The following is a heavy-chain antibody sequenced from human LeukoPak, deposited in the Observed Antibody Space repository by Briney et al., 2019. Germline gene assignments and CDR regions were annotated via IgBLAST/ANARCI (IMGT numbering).Heavy chain of an antibody. Sequence: GASVKVSCKASGGTFSSYAISWVRQAPGQGLEWMGRIIPIFGTANYAQKFQGRVTITTDESTSTAYMELSSLRSEDTAVYYCARDPGGEWLLLGYWGQGTLVTVSS. CDR2: IIPIFGTA. J-gene: IGHJ4*02. CDR3: ARDPGGEWLLLGY. V-gene: IGHV1-69*05. CDR1: GGTFSSYA. D-gene: IGHD3-3*01.